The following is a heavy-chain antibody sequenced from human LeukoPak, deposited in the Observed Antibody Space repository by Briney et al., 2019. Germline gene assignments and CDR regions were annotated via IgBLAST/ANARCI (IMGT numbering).Heavy chain of an antibody. V-gene: IGHV3-53*01. CDR2: IYSGGST. CDR1: GFTVSSNY. D-gene: IGHD6-19*01. CDR3: AKGITSGWYAFDH. J-gene: IGHJ4*02. Sequence: GGSLRLSCAASGFTVSSNYMSWVRQAPGKGLEWVSVIYSGGSTYYADSVKGRFTISRDNSKNTLYMQMSSLRAEDTAVYYCAKGITSGWYAFDHWGQGILVTVSS.